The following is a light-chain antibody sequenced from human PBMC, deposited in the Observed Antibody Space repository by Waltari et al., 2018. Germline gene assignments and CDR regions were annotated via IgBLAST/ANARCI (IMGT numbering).Light chain of an antibody. J-gene: IGLJ2*01. V-gene: IGLV2-14*01. CDR2: EVS. Sequence: QSALTQPASVSASPGQAITIPCTGTSSDFGRYNYVSWYQQHPGKAPKLVISEVSNRPSGVSNRFSGSKSGNTASLTISGLQAEDGAHYYCSSYTNSGNVVFGGGTKLTVL. CDR1: SSDFGRYNY. CDR3: SSYTNSGNVV.